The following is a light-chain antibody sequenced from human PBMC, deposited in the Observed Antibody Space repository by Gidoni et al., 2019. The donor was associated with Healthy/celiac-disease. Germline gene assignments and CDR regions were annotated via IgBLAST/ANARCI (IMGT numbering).Light chain of an antibody. CDR1: SSNLGAVYD. Sequence: QSVLTQPPSVSGAPGQRVTICCTGSSSNLGAVYDVHWYQQLPGTAPKLLIYGHSNRPSGVPDRFSGSKSGTSASLAITGLQAEDEADYYFQSYDSSLSGVVFGGGTKLTVL. CDR3: QSYDSSLSGVV. V-gene: IGLV1-40*01. CDR2: GHS. J-gene: IGLJ2*01.